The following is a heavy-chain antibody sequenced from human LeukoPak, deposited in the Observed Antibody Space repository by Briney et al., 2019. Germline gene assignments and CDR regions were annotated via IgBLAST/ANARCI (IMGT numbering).Heavy chain of an antibody. Sequence: PGGSLRLSCAASGFTVSSNYMSWVRQAPGKGLEWVSVIYSGGSTYYADSVKGRFTISRDNSKNTLYLQMNSLRAEDTAVYYCARDLYYDFWSGTAYGMDVWGQGTTVTVSS. V-gene: IGHV3-53*01. CDR1: GFTVSSNY. CDR3: ARDLYYDFWSGTAYGMDV. CDR2: IYSGGST. D-gene: IGHD3-3*01. J-gene: IGHJ6*02.